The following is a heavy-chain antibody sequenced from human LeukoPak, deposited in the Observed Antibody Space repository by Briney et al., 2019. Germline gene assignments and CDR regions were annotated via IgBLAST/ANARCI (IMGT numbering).Heavy chain of an antibody. CDR2: IGTAGDT. CDR1: GFTFSSYD. CDR3: ARAPHGRGRTHFDP. J-gene: IGHJ5*02. Sequence: GSLRLSCAASGFTFSSYDMHWVRQATGKGLEWVSAIGTAGDTYYPGSVKGRFTISRENAKNSLYLQMNSLRAGDTAVYYCARAPHGRGRTHFDPWGQGTLVTVSS. D-gene: IGHD1-26*01. V-gene: IGHV3-13*01.